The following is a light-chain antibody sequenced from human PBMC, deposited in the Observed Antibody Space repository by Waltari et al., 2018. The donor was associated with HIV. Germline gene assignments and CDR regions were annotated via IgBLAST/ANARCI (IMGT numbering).Light chain of an antibody. V-gene: IGLV1-47*01. CDR1: SSNIGSNN. Sequence: QSVLTQPPSASATPGQRFTISWSGSSSNIGSNNVYWYQQLPRTPPRLLIQRNDPRPSGVSDRFSGSKSVTSASLAISGLRYDDEAEYFCATWDDSLSAWLFGGGTKVTVL. CDR2: RND. J-gene: IGLJ3*02. CDR3: ATWDDSLSAWL.